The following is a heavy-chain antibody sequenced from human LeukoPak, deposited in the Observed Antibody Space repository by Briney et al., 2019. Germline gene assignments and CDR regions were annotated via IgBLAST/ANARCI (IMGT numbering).Heavy chain of an antibody. D-gene: IGHD6-19*01. J-gene: IGHJ4*02. CDR1: GGTFSSYA. CDR3: ARGGGGWDYFDY. Sequence: ASVNVSCKASGGTFSSYAISWVRQAPGQGLEWMGGIIPIFGTANYAQKFQGRVTITADESTSTAYMELSSLRSDDTAVYYCARGGGGWDYFDYWGQGTLVTVSS. V-gene: IGHV1-69*13. CDR2: IIPIFGTA.